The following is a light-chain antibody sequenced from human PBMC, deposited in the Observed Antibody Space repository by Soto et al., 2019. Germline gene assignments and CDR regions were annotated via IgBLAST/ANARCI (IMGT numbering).Light chain of an antibody. V-gene: IGLV1-47*01. CDR3: AAWDDSLSGYV. J-gene: IGLJ1*01. CDR1: SSNIGSNY. CDR2: RNN. Sequence: QSVLTQPPSASGTRGQRVTMSCSGSSSNIGSNYVYWYQQLPGTAPKLLIYRNNQRPSGVPDRFSGSKSGTSASLAISGLRSEDEADYYCAAWDDSLSGYVFGTGTKVTVL.